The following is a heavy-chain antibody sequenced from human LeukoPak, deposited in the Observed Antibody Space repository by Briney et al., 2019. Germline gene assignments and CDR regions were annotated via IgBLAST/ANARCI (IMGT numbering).Heavy chain of an antibody. Sequence: SSETLSLTCTVSGGSISSGDYYWSWIRQPPGKGLEWIGYIYYSGSTYYNPSLKSRVTISVDTSKNQFSLKLSSVTAADTAVYYCARVSYDFWSGYSKIGDNWFDPWGQGTLVTVSS. J-gene: IGHJ5*02. V-gene: IGHV4-30-4*08. D-gene: IGHD3-3*01. CDR3: ARVSYDFWSGYSKIGDNWFDP. CDR1: GGSISSGDYY. CDR2: IYYSGST.